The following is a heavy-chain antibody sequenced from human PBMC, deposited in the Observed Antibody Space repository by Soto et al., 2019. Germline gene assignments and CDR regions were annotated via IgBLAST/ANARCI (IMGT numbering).Heavy chain of an antibody. CDR2: ISSRSDI. D-gene: IGHD2-2*02. CDR1: GFTFSTYS. V-gene: IGHV3-21*01. J-gene: IGHJ6*02. Sequence: GGSLRLSCVGSGFTFSTYSINWVRQAPGEGLEWVSSISSRSDIYYADSVKGRFTISRDNAKNSVSLQMNSLRAEDTAVYYCAREYTAWPLAYGLDVWGQETTVTVSS. CDR3: AREYTAWPLAYGLDV.